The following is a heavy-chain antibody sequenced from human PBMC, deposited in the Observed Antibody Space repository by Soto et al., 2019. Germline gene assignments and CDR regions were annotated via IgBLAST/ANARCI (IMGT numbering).Heavy chain of an antibody. CDR2: INSDGSST. D-gene: IGHD3-3*01. J-gene: IGHJ6*03. CDR3: ARDRITIFGVVPYYYYYMDV. CDR1: GFTFSSYW. V-gene: IGHV3-74*01. Sequence: GGSLRLSCAASGFTFSSYWMHWVRQAPGKGLVWVSRINSDGSSTSYADSVKGRFTISRDNAKNTLYLQMNSLRAEDTAVYYCARDRITIFGVVPYYYYYMDVWGKGTTVTVSS.